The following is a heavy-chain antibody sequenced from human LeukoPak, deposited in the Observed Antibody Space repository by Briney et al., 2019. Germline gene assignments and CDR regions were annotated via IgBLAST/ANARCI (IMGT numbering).Heavy chain of an antibody. CDR3: ASGKVPIDAFDI. J-gene: IGHJ3*02. Sequence: PGGSLRLSCAASGFTFSSYSMNWVRQAPGKGLEWVSSISSSSSYIYYADSVKGRFTISRDNAKNSLYPQMNSLRAEDTAVYYCASGKVPIDAFDIWGQGTMVTVSS. D-gene: IGHD1-1*01. CDR2: ISSSSSYI. CDR1: GFTFSSYS. V-gene: IGHV3-21*01.